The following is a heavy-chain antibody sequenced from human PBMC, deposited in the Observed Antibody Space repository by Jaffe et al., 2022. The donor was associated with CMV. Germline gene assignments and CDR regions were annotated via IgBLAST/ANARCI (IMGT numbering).Heavy chain of an antibody. CDR2: INSDGSST. J-gene: IGHJ4*02. V-gene: IGHV3-74*01. D-gene: IGHD1-20*01. CDR1: GFTFSSYW. Sequence: EVQLVESGGGLVQPGGSLRLSCAASGFTFSSYWMHWVRQAPGKGLVWVSRINSDGSSTSYADSVKGRFTISRDNAKNTLYLQMNSLRAEDTAVYYCARGRYKRFGMEDFGYWGQGTLVTVSS. CDR3: ARGRYKRFGMEDFGY.